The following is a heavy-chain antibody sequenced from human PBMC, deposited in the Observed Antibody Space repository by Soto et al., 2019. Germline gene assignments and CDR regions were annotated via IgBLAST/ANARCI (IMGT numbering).Heavy chain of an antibody. J-gene: IGHJ4*02. Sequence: QVQLVQSGAEVKKPGSSVKVSCKASGGTFSSYAISWVRQAPGQGLEWMGGIIPIVGTANYAQKFQGRSAITADKSTNTAYKELSRLRCEDTALYYCTRGWEAVGTTPSFAYWGQGTLVSVSS. CDR3: TRGWEAVGTTPSFAY. CDR1: GGTFSSYA. V-gene: IGHV1-69*06. CDR2: IIPIVGTA. D-gene: IGHD1-26*01.